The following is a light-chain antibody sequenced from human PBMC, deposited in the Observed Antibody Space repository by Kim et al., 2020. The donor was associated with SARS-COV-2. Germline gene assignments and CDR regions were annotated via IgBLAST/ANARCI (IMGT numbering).Light chain of an antibody. CDR1: KLGDKY. CDR3: QAWDSSTKGV. V-gene: IGLV3-1*01. Sequence: SYELTQPPSVSVSPGQTASITCSGDKLGDKYVCWYQQKPGQSPVLVIYQDTKRPSGIPERFSGSNSGKTATLTISGTQAMDEADYYCQAWDSSTKGVFGGGTQLT. CDR2: QDT. J-gene: IGLJ3*02.